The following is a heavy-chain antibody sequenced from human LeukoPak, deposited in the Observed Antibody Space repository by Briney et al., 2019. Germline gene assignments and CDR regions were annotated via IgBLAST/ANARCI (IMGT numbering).Heavy chain of an antibody. CDR2: IKQDGSEK. J-gene: IGHJ3*02. CDR1: GFTFSSYW. V-gene: IGHV3-7*01. D-gene: IGHD3-22*01. Sequence: GGSLRLSCAASGFTFSSYWMSWVRQAPGKGLEWVANIKQDGSEKYYVDSLKRRFTISRDNAKNSLYLQMNSLRAEDTAVYYCARDFGYYYYDSSGYYSDSDAFDIWGQGTMVTVSS. CDR3: ARDFGYYYYDSSGYYSDSDAFDI.